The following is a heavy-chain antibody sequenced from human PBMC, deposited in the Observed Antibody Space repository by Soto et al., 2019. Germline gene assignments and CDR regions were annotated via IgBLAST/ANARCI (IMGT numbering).Heavy chain of an antibody. V-gene: IGHV3-30-3*01. J-gene: IGHJ6*02. Sequence: GGSLRLSCAASGFTFSSYAMHWVRQAPGKGLEWVAVISYDGSNKYYADSVKGRSTISRDNSKNTLYLQMNSLRAEDTAVYYCARDYGGNSGHYYYGMDVWGQGTTVTVSS. CDR3: ARDYGGNSGHYYYGMDV. CDR1: GFTFSSYA. CDR2: ISYDGSNK. D-gene: IGHD4-17*01.